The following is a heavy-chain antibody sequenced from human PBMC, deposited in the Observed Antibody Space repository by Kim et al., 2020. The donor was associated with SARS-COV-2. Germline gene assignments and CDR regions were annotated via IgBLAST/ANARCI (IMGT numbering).Heavy chain of an antibody. CDR2: INHSGST. Sequence: SETLSLTCAVYGGSFSGYYWSWIRQPPGKGLEWIGEINHSGSTNYNPSLKSRVTISVDTSKNQFSLKLSSVTAADTAVYYCARGGYYDILTGYYKRGYY. CDR1: GGSFSGYY. D-gene: IGHD3-9*01. J-gene: IGHJ6*01. CDR3: ARGGYYDILTGYYKRGYY. V-gene: IGHV4-34*01.